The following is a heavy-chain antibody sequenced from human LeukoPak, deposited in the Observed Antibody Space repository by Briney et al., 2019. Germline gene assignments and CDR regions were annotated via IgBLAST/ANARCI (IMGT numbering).Heavy chain of an antibody. J-gene: IGHJ4*02. CDR1: VFTFSSYA. V-gene: IGHV3-23*01. CDR3: AKVVGYSYGFLDY. D-gene: IGHD5-18*01. Sequence: GGSLRLSCAASVFTFSSYAMSWVRQAPGKGLEWVSAISGSGGSTYYADSVKGRFTISRDNSRNTLYLQMNSLRAEDTAVYHCAKVVGYSYGFLDYWGQGTLVTVSS. CDR2: ISGSGGST.